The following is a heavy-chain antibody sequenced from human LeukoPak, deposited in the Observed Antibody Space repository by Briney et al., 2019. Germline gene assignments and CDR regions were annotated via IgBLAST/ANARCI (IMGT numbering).Heavy chain of an antibody. CDR2: IDFDGSTA. V-gene: IGHV3-74*01. Sequence: PGGSLRLSCTTSGFIFRNHWMHWVRQVPGKGLVWVSRIDFDGSTATYADSVKGRFTISRDNGKSTLYLQMNSLRADDTAVYYCTRGRCLDTNCVEYFQHWGQGSRVTVSS. D-gene: IGHD2-2*01. CDR1: GFIFRNHW. CDR3: TRGRCLDTNCVEYFQH. J-gene: IGHJ1*01.